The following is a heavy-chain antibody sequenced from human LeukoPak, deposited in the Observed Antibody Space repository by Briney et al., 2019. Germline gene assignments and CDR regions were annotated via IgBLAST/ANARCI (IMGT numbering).Heavy chain of an antibody. D-gene: IGHD4-17*01. CDR3: VSLRGSNGEPFDY. V-gene: IGHV4-59*08. CDR2: IYYSGST. CDR1: GGSISSYY. Sequence: SETLSLTCTVSGGSISSYYWSWIRQPPGKGLEWIGYIYYSGSTNYNPSLKSRVTISVDTSKNQFSLKLSSVTAADTAVYYCVSLRGSNGEPFDYWGQGTLVTVSS. J-gene: IGHJ4*02.